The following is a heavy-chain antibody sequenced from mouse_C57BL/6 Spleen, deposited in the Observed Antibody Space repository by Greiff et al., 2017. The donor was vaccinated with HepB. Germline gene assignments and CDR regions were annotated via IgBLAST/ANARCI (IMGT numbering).Heavy chain of an antibody. CDR1: GFTFSSYA. V-gene: IGHV5-4*01. J-gene: IGHJ3*01. D-gene: IGHD2-4*01. Sequence: EVQGVESGGGLVKPGGSLKLSCAASGFTFSSYAMSWVRQTPEKRLEWVATISDGGSYTYYPDNVKGRFTISRDNAKNNLYLQMSHLKSEDTAMYYCARDEAYDYDGFAYWGQGTLVTVSA. CDR3: ARDEAYDYDGFAY. CDR2: ISDGGSYT.